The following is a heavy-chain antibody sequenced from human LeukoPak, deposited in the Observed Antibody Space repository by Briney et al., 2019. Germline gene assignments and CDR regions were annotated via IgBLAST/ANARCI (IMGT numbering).Heavy chain of an antibody. Sequence: GGSLRLSCAASGFTFSSYPMSWVRQAPGKGLEWVSILTGSGDNTYYADSVKGRFTISRDNSKNTLYLQMNSLRAEDTAVYYCAKTDILAARRTWYYFDYWGQGTLVTVSS. CDR2: LTGSGDNT. CDR1: GFTFSSYP. V-gene: IGHV3-23*01. D-gene: IGHD6-6*01. J-gene: IGHJ4*02. CDR3: AKTDILAARRTWYYFDY.